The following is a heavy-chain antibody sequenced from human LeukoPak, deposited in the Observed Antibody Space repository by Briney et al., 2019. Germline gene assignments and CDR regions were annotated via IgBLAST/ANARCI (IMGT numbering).Heavy chain of an antibody. CDR2: IYSSGNI. D-gene: IGHD6-13*01. CDR3: ARVAGIAAAGVYYYYMDV. Sequence: SETLSLTCTVSGGSINSYYWTWIRQPPGKGLEWIGYIYSSGNINYNPSLESRVTISVDTSKNQFSLKLSSVTAADTAVYYCARVAGIAAAGVYYYYMDVWGKGTTVTISS. V-gene: IGHV4-59*12. J-gene: IGHJ6*03. CDR1: GGSINSYY.